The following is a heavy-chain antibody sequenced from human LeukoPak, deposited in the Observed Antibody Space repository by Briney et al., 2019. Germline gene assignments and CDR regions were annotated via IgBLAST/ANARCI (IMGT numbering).Heavy chain of an antibody. V-gene: IGHV1-69*04. CDR1: GGTFSSYA. CDR2: IIPILGIA. CDR3: ARDLGYCSGTSPCGMDV. D-gene: IGHD2-2*01. Sequence: ASVKVSRKASGGTFSSYAISWVRQAPGQGLEWMGRIIPILGIANYAQKFQGRVTITADKSTSTAYMELSSLRSEDTAVYYCARDLGYCSGTSPCGMDVWGQGTTVTVSS. J-gene: IGHJ6*02.